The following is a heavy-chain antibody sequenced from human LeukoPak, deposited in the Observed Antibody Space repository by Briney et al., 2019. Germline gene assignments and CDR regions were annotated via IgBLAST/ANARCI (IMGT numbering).Heavy chain of an antibody. D-gene: IGHD2-2*01. CDR1: GYTFTDYS. CDR2: SNRNDGDT. J-gene: IGHJ4*02. CDR3: ARANFLYCSSSTCLFNY. Sequence: ASVKVCCKASGYTFTDYSMHWVRQAPGQGFEWMGWSNRNDGDTNYAQKFQGRVTMTRDTSISTAHMEVSRLRSDDTAVYYCARANFLYCSSSTCLFNYWGQGTLVTVSS. V-gene: IGHV1-2*02.